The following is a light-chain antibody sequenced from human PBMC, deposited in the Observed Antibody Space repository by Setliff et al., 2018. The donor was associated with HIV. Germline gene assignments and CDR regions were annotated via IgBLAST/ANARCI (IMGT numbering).Light chain of an antibody. CDR1: SSDVGSYNL. CDR3: CSYAGSNTYV. Sequence: QSVLAQPASVSRSPGQSITLSCTGSSSDVGSYNLVSWYQQHPGKVPKLMIYEVSRRPSGVSNRLSGSKSGNTASLTISGLQAEDEADYYCCSYAGSNTYVFGAGTKGTVL. J-gene: IGLJ1*01. CDR2: EVS. V-gene: IGLV2-23*02.